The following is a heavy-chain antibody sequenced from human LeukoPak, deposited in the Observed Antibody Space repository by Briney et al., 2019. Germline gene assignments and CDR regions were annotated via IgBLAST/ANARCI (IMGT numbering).Heavy chain of an antibody. J-gene: IGHJ5*02. CDR1: GGTFSSYA. V-gene: IGHV1-69*06. Sequence: SVKVSCKASGGTFSSYAISWVRQAPGQGLEWMGGIIPIFGTANYAQKFQGRVTITADKSTSTAYMELSSLRSEDTAVYYCARDLDSYGLGRLENWFDPWGQGTLVTVSS. D-gene: IGHD5-18*01. CDR3: ARDLDSYGLGRLENWFDP. CDR2: IIPIFGTA.